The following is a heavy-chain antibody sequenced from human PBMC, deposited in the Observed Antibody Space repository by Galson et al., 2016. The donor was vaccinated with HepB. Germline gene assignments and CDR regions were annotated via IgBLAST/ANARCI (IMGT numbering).Heavy chain of an antibody. J-gene: IGHJ6*02. CDR3: SRDARRTSKGSPRTFYYYYALDV. D-gene: IGHD1-1*01. CDR2: IAHSGST. CDR1: GGSFSDYS. Sequence: LSLTCAVYGGSFSDYSWSWIRQPPGKGLEWIGEIAHSGSTNYNPSLKRRVTISEDTSKNQVSLKLRSVIAADTAIYYSSRDARRTSKGSPRTFYYYYALDVWGQGTTVTVSS. V-gene: IGHV4-34*01.